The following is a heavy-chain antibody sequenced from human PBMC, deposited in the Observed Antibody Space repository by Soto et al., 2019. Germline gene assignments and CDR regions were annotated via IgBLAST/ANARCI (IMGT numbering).Heavy chain of an antibody. J-gene: IGHJ2*01. CDR3: ARGGGITMVRGRTSSSGLDL. V-gene: IGHV4-34*01. Sequence: SETLSLTCAVYGGSFSGYYWSWIRQPPWKWLEWIGEINHSGSTNYNPSLKSRVTISVDTSKNQFSLKLSSVTAADTAVYYCARGGGITMVRGRTSSSGLDLWGRGTLVTVSS. CDR1: GGSFSGYY. D-gene: IGHD3-10*01. CDR2: INHSGST.